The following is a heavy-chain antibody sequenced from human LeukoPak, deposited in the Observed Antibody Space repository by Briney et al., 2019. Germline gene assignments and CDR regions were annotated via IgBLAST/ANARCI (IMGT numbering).Heavy chain of an antibody. V-gene: IGHV3-23*01. D-gene: IGHD4-17*01. CDR2: ISGSGGST. CDR1: GFTFSSYA. J-gene: IGHJ4*02. CDR3: ARGYGVVFYFDY. Sequence: PGGSLRLSCAASGFTFSSYAMSWVRQAPGKGLEWVSAISGSGGSTYYADSVKGRFTISRDNSKNTLYLQMNSLRAEDTALYYCARGYGVVFYFDYWGQGTLVTVSS.